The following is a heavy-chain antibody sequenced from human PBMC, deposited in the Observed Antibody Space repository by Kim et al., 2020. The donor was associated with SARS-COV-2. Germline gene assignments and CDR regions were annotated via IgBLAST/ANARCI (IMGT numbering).Heavy chain of an antibody. CDR3: ARYNILTYYFDY. D-gene: IGHD1-20*01. Sequence: HYNPPLKSRVTISVDTSKNQFSLKLSSVTAADTAVYYCARYNILTYYFDYWGQGTLVTVSS. V-gene: IGHV4-4*09. J-gene: IGHJ4*02.